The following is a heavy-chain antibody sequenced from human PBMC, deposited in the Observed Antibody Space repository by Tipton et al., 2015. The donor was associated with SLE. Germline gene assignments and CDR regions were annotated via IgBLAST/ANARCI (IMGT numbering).Heavy chain of an antibody. CDR2: VYPGDSDT. D-gene: IGHD2-15*01. CDR3: ARQFCSGNDCHEHFDH. CDR1: DYSFTNYW. V-gene: IGHV5-51*01. J-gene: IGHJ1*01. Sequence: VQLVQSGAEVKKPGESLKISCKASDYSFTNYWIGWVRHMPGKGLEWMGIVYPGDSDTRYNPSVQGQVTISTDRSINTAYLQWSSLKASDTATYYCARQFCSGNDCHEHFDHWGQGTLVTVSS.